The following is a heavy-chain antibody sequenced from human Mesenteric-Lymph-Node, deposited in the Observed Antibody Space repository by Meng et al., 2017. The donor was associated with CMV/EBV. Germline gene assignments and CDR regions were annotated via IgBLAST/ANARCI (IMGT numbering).Heavy chain of an antibody. CDR1: GYSFTSYW. J-gene: IGHJ3*02. Sequence: GESLKISCKGSGYSFTSYWIGWVRQMPGKGLEWVGIIYPGDSDTRYSPSFQGQVTISADKSNSTAYLQWSSLKASDTAVYYCARGRWEVLVGAFDIWGQGTMVTVSS. CDR2: IYPGDSDT. D-gene: IGHD1-26*01. CDR3: ARGRWEVLVGAFDI. V-gene: IGHV5-51*01.